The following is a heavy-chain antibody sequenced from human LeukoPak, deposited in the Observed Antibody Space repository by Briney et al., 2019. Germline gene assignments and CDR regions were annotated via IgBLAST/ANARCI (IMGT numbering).Heavy chain of an antibody. D-gene: IGHD6-13*01. J-gene: IGHJ4*02. CDR1: GGSISSYY. Sequence: SETLPLTCTVSGGSISSYYWSWIRQPPGKGLEWIGYIYYSGSTNYNPSLKSRVTISVDTSKNQFSLKLSSVTAADTTVYYCARSPGYSSSWAFDYWGQGTLVTVSS. CDR3: ARSPGYSSSWAFDY. CDR2: IYYSGST. V-gene: IGHV4-59*08.